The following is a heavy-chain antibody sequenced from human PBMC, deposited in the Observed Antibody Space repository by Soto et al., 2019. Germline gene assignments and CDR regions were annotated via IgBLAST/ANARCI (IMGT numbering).Heavy chain of an antibody. CDR3: ARGISMLVVVQTDAPDKYYFDY. J-gene: IGHJ4*02. Sequence: SETLSLTXAVYGGSFSGYYWTWIRQPPGKGLEWIGQINHSGSTNYNPSLRSRVTISVDTSKNQFSLKLSSVTAADTAVYYCARGISMLVVVQTDAPDKYYFDYWGQGTLVTVSS. CDR1: GGSFSGYY. V-gene: IGHV4-34*01. D-gene: IGHD2-8*02. CDR2: INHSGST.